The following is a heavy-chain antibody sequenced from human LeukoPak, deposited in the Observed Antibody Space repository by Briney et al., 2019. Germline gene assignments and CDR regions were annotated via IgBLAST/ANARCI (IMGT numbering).Heavy chain of an antibody. J-gene: IGHJ4*02. Sequence: PGPSLRLSWVPSGFSFTKYAMGWVRQPAGKGLEWDSAIIGSVTNRYYADSLKGRFPLSRDNSKNTVFLKMNSLRHEDTAIYYCVIWGDYDVLTGYYVPDYWGQGTLVTVAS. CDR1: GFSFTKYA. CDR2: IIGSVTNR. D-gene: IGHD3-9*01. CDR3: VIWGDYDVLTGYYVPDY. V-gene: IGHV3-23*01.